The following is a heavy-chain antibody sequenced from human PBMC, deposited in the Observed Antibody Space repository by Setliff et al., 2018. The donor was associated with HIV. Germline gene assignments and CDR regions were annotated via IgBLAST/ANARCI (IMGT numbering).Heavy chain of an antibody. J-gene: IGHJ4*02. Sequence: PGGSLRLSCAASGFTFSSYAMNWVRQAPGKGLQWVANIKQDGSDMHYIESVKGRFIISIDSVRNEVYLQMKSLRVDDTALYYCVRDQLSWPERWDFDFWGQGTLVTVSS. D-gene: IGHD6-13*01. CDR1: GFTFSSYA. CDR2: IKQDGSDM. V-gene: IGHV3-7*01. CDR3: VRDQLSWPERWDFDF.